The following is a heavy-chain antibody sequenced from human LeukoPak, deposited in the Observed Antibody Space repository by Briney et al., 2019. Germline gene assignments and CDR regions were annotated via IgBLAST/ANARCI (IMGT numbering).Heavy chain of an antibody. CDR2: IDKKDKGYATAT. J-gene: IGHJ5*02. V-gene: IGHV3-73*01. D-gene: IGHD1-26*01. CDR3: TRDSGTYNWFDP. CDR1: GFTFSGSA. Sequence: GGSLKLSCAASGFTFSGSAIHWVRQSSGKGLEWVGQIDKKDKGYATATAYAASVKGRFTISRDDSINTAYLQMKSLKAEDTALYYCTRDSGTYNWFDPWGQGTLVTVSS.